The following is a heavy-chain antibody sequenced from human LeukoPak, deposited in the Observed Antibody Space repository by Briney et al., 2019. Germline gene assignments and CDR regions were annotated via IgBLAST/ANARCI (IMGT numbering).Heavy chain of an antibody. CDR2: IKQDGSEK. Sequence: PGGSLRLSCAASRFTFSNAWMNWVRQAPGKGLEWVANIKQDGSEKYYVDSVKGRFTISRDNAKNSLYLQMNSLRAEDTAVYYCARDLVVVVAATAYNWFDPWGQGTLVTVSS. CDR3: ARDLVVVVAATAYNWFDP. V-gene: IGHV3-7*01. J-gene: IGHJ5*02. D-gene: IGHD2-15*01. CDR1: RFTFSNAW.